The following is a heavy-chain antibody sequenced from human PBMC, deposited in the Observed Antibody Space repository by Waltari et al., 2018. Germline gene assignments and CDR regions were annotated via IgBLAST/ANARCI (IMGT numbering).Heavy chain of an antibody. CDR2: IDPNSGGT. CDR3: AREGEQLGRGAFDI. D-gene: IGHD3-16*01. J-gene: IGHJ3*02. V-gene: IGHV1-2*06. Sequence: QVQLVQSGAEVKKPGASVRVSCEASGYTFTGYYLHWVRQAPGQGLEWMGRIDPNSGGTNYAQKLQDRVTMTRDTSINTAYMELGRLKSDDTAVYYCAREGEQLGRGAFDIWGQGTMVTVSS. CDR1: GYTFTGYY.